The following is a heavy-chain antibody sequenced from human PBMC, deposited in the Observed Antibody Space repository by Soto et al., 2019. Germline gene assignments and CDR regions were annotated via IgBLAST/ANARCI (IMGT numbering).Heavy chain of an antibody. CDR2: IYYSGST. CDR3: ARLDYDILTGYRGRDYYGMDV. J-gene: IGHJ6*02. D-gene: IGHD3-9*01. Sequence: SETLSLTCTVSGGSISSYYWSWIRQPPGKGLEWIGYIYYSGSTNYNPSLKSRVTIPVDTSKNQFSLKLSSVTAADTAVYYCARLDYDILTGYRGRDYYGMDVWGQGTTVTVSS. V-gene: IGHV4-59*08. CDR1: GGSISSYY.